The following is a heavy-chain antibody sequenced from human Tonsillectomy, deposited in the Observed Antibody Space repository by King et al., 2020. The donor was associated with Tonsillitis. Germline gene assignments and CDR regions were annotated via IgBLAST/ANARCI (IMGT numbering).Heavy chain of an antibody. CDR2: IYYSGST. Sequence: LQLQESGPGLVKPSETLSLTCTVSGGSISSSSYYWGWIRQPPGKGLEWIGSIYYSGSTYYNPSLKSRVTISVDTSKNQFSLKLSSVTAAATAVYYFAGHGSMIVGDWAFDIWGQGTMVTVSS. J-gene: IGHJ3*02. D-gene: IGHD3-22*01. CDR3: AGHGSMIVGDWAFDI. V-gene: IGHV4-39*01. CDR1: GGSISSSSYY.